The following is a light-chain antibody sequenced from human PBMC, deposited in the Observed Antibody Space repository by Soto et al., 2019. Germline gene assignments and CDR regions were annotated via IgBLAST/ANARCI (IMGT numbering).Light chain of an antibody. CDR3: QQYYNWPWT. CDR1: QRVKSN. V-gene: IGKV3-15*01. CDR2: GAS. Sequence: EIVMTQSPATLSVSPGARATLSGRARQRVKSNLAWYQEKPGQAPRLVIHGASSRVTGLPARFSGSGSGTDFTLTISRLQSCDFAVYYWQQYYNWPWTFGQGTKVDI. J-gene: IGKJ1*01.